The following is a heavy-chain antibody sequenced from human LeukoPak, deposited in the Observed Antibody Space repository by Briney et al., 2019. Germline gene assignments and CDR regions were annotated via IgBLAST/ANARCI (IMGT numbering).Heavy chain of an antibody. D-gene: IGHD1/OR15-1a*01. CDR1: GFTFSSYE. Sequence: GGSLRLSCAASGFTFSSYEMNWVRQAPGKGLECVSYISSSGSTKRYADSVKGRFTISRDNAKNSLYLQMNSLRVEDTAVYYCARENTEYAFDIWGQGTMVTVSS. J-gene: IGHJ3*02. CDR2: ISSSGSTK. CDR3: ARENTEYAFDI. V-gene: IGHV3-48*03.